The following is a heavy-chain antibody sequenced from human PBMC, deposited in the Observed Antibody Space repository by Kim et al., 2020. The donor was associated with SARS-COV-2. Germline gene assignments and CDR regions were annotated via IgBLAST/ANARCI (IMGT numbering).Heavy chain of an antibody. V-gene: IGHV3-33*01. D-gene: IGHD1-26*01. Sequence: GGSLRLSCAASGFTFSSYAMHWVRQAPGKGLEWVAVIWYDGSNKYYADSVKGRFTISRDNSKNTLYLQMNSLRAEDTAVYYCARSATAQYFQHWGQGTLVTVSS. CDR3: ARSATAQYFQH. CDR2: IWYDGSNK. CDR1: GFTFSSYA. J-gene: IGHJ1*01.